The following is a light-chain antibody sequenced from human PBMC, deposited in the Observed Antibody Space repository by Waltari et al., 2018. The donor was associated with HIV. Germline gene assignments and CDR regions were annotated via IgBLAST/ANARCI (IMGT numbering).Light chain of an antibody. CDR3: LQTYRAPLT. V-gene: IGKV1-39*01. CDR1: HNINNY. J-gene: IGKJ3*01. Sequence: DIQMTPSPPSLSASVGDRVTITCRASHNINNYVNWYQHKPGKVPRLLIYDASRLESGAPSRFSGSGFGTDSTLTISSLQQEDFATYYCLQTYRAPLTFGPGTRVDFK. CDR2: DAS.